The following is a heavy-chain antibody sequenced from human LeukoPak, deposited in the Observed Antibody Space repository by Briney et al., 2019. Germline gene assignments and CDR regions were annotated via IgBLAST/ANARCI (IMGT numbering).Heavy chain of an antibody. V-gene: IGHV4-59*13. Sequence: PSETLSLTCTVSGGPIRSYYWSWMRQPPGKGLEWIGNIHYSESTNFNPSLKSRVAIAVDTSKNQFSLSMRSVTAADTAVCYCAREGASGDLNGDNWFDPWGQGTLVTVSS. CDR1: GGPIRSYY. CDR2: IHYSEST. D-gene: IGHD4-17*01. CDR3: AREGASGDLNGDNWFDP. J-gene: IGHJ5*02.